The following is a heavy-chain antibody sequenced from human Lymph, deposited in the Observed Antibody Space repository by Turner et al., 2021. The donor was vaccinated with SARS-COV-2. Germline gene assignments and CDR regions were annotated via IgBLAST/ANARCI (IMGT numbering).Heavy chain of an antibody. CDR2: ISGSGGST. Sequence: EVQLLESGGGLVQPGGSLRLSCAASGFTFSSYAISWVRQAPGKGREWVSSISGSGGSTYYADSVKGRFTISRDNSKNTLYLQMNSLRAEDTAVYYCAKGVRGVIIPEAFDIWGQGTMVTISS. CDR1: GFTFSSYA. V-gene: IGHV3-23*01. D-gene: IGHD3-10*01. J-gene: IGHJ3*02. CDR3: AKGVRGVIIPEAFDI.